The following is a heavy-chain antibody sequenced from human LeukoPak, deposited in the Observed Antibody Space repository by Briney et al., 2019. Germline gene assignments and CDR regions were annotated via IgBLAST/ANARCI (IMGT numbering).Heavy chain of an antibody. D-gene: IGHD6-13*01. CDR2: VSVSGGST. J-gene: IGHJ3*02. Sequence: GGSLRLSCAASGFTFSTYGMSWVRQAPGKGLEWVSAVSVSGGSTYYADSVKGRFTISRDNSKNTLYLQMNSLRAEDTVVYYCAKDSLQLVLIDAFDIWGQGTMVTVSS. CDR1: GFTFSTYG. CDR3: AKDSLQLVLIDAFDI. V-gene: IGHV3-23*01.